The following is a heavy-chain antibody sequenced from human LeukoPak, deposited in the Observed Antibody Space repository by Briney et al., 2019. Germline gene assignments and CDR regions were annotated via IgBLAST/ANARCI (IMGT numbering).Heavy chain of an antibody. CDR3: AQGSGQYYEY. D-gene: IGHD3-22*01. CDR1: GFTLSNVG. Sequence: GGSLRLSCAVSGFTLSNVGMNWVRQAPEKGLEGVGRMKSKSAGGTTDFAAPVKGRFTISRDDSKNTLYLQMNSLTSEDTAVYYCAQGSGQYYEYWGQGTLLTVSS. J-gene: IGHJ4*02. V-gene: IGHV3-15*07. CDR2: MKSKSAGGTT.